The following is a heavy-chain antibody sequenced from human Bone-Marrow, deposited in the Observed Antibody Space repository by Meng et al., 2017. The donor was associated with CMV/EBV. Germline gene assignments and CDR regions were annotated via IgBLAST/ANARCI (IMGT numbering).Heavy chain of an antibody. Sequence: EGSLRLSCAAPGFTFSSYGMHWVRQAPGKGLEWVANIKHDGSERYYVDSVKGRFTISRDNAKNSLYLQMNSLRAEDTAAYFCARGDYWAAAGTRSDYWGQGSLVIVSS. J-gene: IGHJ4*02. CDR1: GFTFSSYG. V-gene: IGHV3-7*01. D-gene: IGHD6-13*01. CDR3: ARGDYWAAAGTRSDY. CDR2: IKHDGSER.